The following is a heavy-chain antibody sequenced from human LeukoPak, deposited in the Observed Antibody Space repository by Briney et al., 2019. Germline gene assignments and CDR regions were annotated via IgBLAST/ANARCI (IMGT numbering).Heavy chain of an antibody. V-gene: IGHV3-23*01. CDR3: AKDGVVVPAAIPLSLYGMDV. J-gene: IGHJ6*02. D-gene: IGHD2-2*02. CDR2: IGGSGGST. Sequence: GGSLRLSCAASGFTFSSYAMSWVRQAPGKGLEWVSAIGGSGGSTYYADSVKGRFTISRDNSKNTLYLQMNSLRAEDTAVYYCAKDGVVVPAAIPLSLYGMDVWGQGTTVTVSS. CDR1: GFTFSSYA.